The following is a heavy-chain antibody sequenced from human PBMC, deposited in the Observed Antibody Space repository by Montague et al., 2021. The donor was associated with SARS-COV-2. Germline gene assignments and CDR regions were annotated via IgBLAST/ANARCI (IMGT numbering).Heavy chain of an antibody. D-gene: IGHD5-12*01. V-gene: IGHV3-11*01. CDR3: ARDQGGYGTFGI. CDR2: IRGSGSKT. CDR1: GFIFSDYY. Sequence: SLRLSCAASGFIFSDYYMTWIRQAPGKGLEWVSHIRGSGSKTYYADSVKGRFTISRDTANNSVYLQMNFLGAEDTAVYYCARDQGGYGTFGIWGQGTMVTVSS. J-gene: IGHJ3*02.